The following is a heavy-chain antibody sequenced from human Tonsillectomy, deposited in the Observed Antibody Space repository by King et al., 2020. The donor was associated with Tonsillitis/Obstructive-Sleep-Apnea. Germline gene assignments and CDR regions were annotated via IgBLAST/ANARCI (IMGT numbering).Heavy chain of an antibody. D-gene: IGHD2/OR15-2a*01. CDR3: AKAFSLGYYYYYMDV. CDR2: ISGSGGST. J-gene: IGHJ6*03. Sequence: VQLVESGGGLVQAGGSLRLSGAASGFTFGSYAMSWVRQAPGKGLQWVSAISGSGGSTYYADSVKGRFTISRDNSKNKLYLQMNSLRAEDTAVYYCAKAFSLGYYYYYMDVWGKGTTVTVSS. V-gene: IGHV3-23*04. CDR1: GFTFGSYA.